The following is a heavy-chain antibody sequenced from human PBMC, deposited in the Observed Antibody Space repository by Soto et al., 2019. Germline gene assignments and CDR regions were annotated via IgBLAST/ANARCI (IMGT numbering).Heavy chain of an antibody. CDR3: ARYSGSYWHYLDF. J-gene: IGHJ4*02. CDR2: IYPGDSDT. Sequence: GESLKISCKGSGYSFASHWVAWVRQMPEKGLEWIGTIYPGDSDTKYSSAFRGHVTISADTSVSTAYLQWRSLEAADSAIYYCARYSGSYWHYLDFWGQGTLVTVSS. CDR1: GYSFASHW. D-gene: IGHD1-26*01. V-gene: IGHV5-51*01.